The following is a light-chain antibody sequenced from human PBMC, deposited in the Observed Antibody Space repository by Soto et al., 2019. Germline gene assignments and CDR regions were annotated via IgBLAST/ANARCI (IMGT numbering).Light chain of an antibody. CDR2: DAS. Sequence: DIQMTQSPSTLSASVGDRVTITCRASQSISSLLAWYQQKPGKAPTLMIYDASSFESGVPSRFGGSGSGTEVPLTIGSRKPDDFAPYYCQQYNSYPWTFGQGTKVEI. CDR3: QQYNSYPWT. CDR1: QSISSL. J-gene: IGKJ1*01. V-gene: IGKV1-5*01.